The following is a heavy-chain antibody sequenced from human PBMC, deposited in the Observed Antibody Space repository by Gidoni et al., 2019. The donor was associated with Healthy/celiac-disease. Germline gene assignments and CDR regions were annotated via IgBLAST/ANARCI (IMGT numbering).Heavy chain of an antibody. V-gene: IGHV1-8*01. CDR3: ARASGYDYCFDY. CDR1: GYTFTNYD. CDR2: MNPNSGNT. D-gene: IGHD5-12*01. J-gene: IGHJ4*02. Sequence: QVQLVQSGAEVKKPGASVKVSCTASGYTFTNYDINCVRQATGQGLEWMGWMNPNSGNTGFSQKFQGRVTMTRNTSISTAYMELSSLRSEDTAVYYCARASGYDYCFDYWGQGTLVTVSS.